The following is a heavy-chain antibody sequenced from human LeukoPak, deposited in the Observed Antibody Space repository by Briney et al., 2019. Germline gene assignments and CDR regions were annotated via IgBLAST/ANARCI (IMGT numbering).Heavy chain of an antibody. V-gene: IGHV1-69*05. CDR2: IIPIFGTA. CDR1: GGTFSSYA. CDR3: ASPYCSSTSCYHYYFDY. D-gene: IGHD2-2*01. Sequence: ASVKVSCKASGGTFSSYAISWVRQAPGQGLEWMGGIIPIFGTANYAQKFQGRVTITTDESTSTAYMELSSLRSEGTAVYYCASPYCSSTSCYHYYFDYWGQGTLVTVSS. J-gene: IGHJ4*02.